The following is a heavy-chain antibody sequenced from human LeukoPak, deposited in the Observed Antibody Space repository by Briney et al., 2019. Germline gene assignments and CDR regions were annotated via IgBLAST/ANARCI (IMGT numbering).Heavy chain of an antibody. CDR3: ARHRLGSYSRNHAFDI. Sequence: GESLKISCQGSGYTFRSNWIGWVRQMPGKGLEWMGIIYPGDSDTRYSPSFQGQVTISADKSISTAHLQWSSLKASDTAMYYCARHRLGSYSRNHAFDIWGQGTMVTVSS. D-gene: IGHD1-26*01. CDR1: GYTFRSNW. CDR2: IYPGDSDT. V-gene: IGHV5-51*01. J-gene: IGHJ3*02.